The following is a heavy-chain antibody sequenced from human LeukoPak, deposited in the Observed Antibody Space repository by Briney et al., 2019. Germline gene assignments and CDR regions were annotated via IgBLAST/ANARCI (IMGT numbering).Heavy chain of an antibody. CDR3: VRDAYNILTAPYFDY. CDR2: INSDGSTT. J-gene: IGHJ4*02. D-gene: IGHD3-9*01. Sequence: GGSLRLSCAASGFTFRSYWMHWVRQAPGKGLLWVSRINSDGSTTSYADPVKGRLTISRDNAKNTLYLQMDSLRAEDTAVYYCVRDAYNILTAPYFDYWGQGTLVTVSS. V-gene: IGHV3-74*01. CDR1: GFTFRSYW.